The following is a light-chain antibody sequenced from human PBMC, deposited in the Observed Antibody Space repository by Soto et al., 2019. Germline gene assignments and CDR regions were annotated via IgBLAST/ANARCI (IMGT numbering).Light chain of an antibody. J-gene: IGKJ5*01. CDR3: MQSTQLPPT. V-gene: IGKV2D-29*02. CDR1: QSLLHITGETF. CDR2: EVS. Sequence: DVVMTQTPLSLSVAPGPPASISCKSSQSLLHITGETFLFWYLQKPGQSPQLMICEVSTRVSGVPDKFSGSGSGTDFTLEISRVETDDVGMYYCMQSTQLPPTFGQGTRLEIK.